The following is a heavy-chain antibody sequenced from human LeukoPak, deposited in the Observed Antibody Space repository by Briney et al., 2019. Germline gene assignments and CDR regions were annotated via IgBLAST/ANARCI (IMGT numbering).Heavy chain of an antibody. Sequence: ASVKVSCKASGYTFTGYYMHWVRQAPGQGLEWMGWINPNSGGTNYAQKFQGRVSMTTDTSTTTAYMELRSLKSDDTAIYYCARNAYNTSSENYFDYWGQGTLVTVSP. D-gene: IGHD6-6*01. J-gene: IGHJ4*02. CDR1: GYTFTGYY. CDR3: ARNAYNTSSENYFDY. CDR2: INPNSGGT. V-gene: IGHV1-2*02.